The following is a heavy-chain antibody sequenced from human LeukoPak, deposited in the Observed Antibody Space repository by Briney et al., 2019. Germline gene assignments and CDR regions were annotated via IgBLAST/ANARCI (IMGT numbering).Heavy chain of an antibody. J-gene: IGHJ4*02. V-gene: IGHV3-66*01. Sequence: GGSLRLSCEASGFTFRNNYMTWVRQAPGKGLEWVSVIYSGGGTYYADSVKDRFTISRDTSKNTLFLQMNSLRVEDSAVYYCTRVFAYSYGDFDNWGQGTLVAVSS. D-gene: IGHD5-18*01. CDR2: IYSGGGT. CDR3: TRVFAYSYGDFDN. CDR1: GFTFRNNY.